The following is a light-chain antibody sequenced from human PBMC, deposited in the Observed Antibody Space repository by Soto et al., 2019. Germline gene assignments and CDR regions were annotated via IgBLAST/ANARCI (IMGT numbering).Light chain of an antibody. J-gene: IGKJ1*01. CDR2: GAS. CDR1: QSVSGSY. CDR3: QQYGSSPRT. V-gene: IGKV3-20*01. Sequence: EIVLTQSPGTLSLSPGERATLSCRASQSVSGSYLAWYQQRPGQAPRLLINGASSRATGIPDRFSGSGSGTDFTLTISGLEPEDCAVYYCQQYGSSPRTFGQGTKVEIK.